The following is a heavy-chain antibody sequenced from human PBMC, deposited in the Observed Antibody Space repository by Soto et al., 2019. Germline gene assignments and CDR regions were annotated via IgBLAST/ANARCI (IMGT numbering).Heavy chain of an antibody. D-gene: IGHD2-2*02. CDR3: ARGCSSNDCYTNYYYYYAMDV. V-gene: IGHV3-30*04. Sequence: QVHLVESGGGVVQPGRSLRLSCAASGFTFSSYAMHWARQAPGKGLEWVAVISYDGRKKDYADSVKGRFTISRDNSNNTVYLQMNGLRAEDTAVYYCARGCSSNDCYTNYYYYYAMDVWGHGTTVTVSS. CDR2: ISYDGRKK. CDR1: GFTFSSYA. J-gene: IGHJ6*02.